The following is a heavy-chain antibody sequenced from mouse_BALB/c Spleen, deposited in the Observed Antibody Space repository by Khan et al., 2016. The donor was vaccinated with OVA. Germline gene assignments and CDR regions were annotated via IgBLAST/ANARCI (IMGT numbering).Heavy chain of an antibody. CDR1: GFTFSSYT. V-gene: IGHV5-12-2*01. D-gene: IGHD6-1*01. J-gene: IGHJ4*01. CDR3: ARPSTTEKDDVMNF. CDR2: ITKGGGNP. Sequence: EVELVESGGDLVQPGGSLKLSCAASGFTFSSYTMSWVRQTPEKRLEWVAFITKGGGNPYYPDTVKGRFTVSRDNAKNTPYLQMNSLKSEDTAMYDGARPSTTEKDDVMNFWVQGTSVTVSS.